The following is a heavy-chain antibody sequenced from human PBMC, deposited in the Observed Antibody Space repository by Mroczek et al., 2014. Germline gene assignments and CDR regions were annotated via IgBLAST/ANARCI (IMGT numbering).Heavy chain of an antibody. V-gene: IGHV1-8*01. D-gene: IGHD2-2*01. CDR3: ARGRTGQLLPTDWFDP. J-gene: IGHJ5*02. CDR1: GYTFTSYD. Sequence: QVQLVESGAEVKKPGASVKVSCKASGYTFTSYDINWVRQATGQGLEWMGWMNPNSGNTGYAQKFQGRVTMTRNTSISTAYMELSSLRSEDTAVYYCARGRTGQLLPTDWFDPWGQGTPGPPSPQ. CDR2: MNPNSGNT.